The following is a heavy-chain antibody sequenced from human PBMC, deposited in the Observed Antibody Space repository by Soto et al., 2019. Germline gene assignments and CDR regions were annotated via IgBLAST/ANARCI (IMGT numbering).Heavy chain of an antibody. CDR1: GFTFSDYG. D-gene: IGHD3-10*01. CDR2: TNGRRDKR. CDR3: AKINMVSGRWDAFDV. V-gene: IGHV3-23*01. Sequence: GGSLRLSCAASGFTFSDYGMSWVRQAPGQGLEWVSGTNGRRDKRYYVDSVQGRLTIARDNSKNTLYMKMNSLRPEDTAVYYCAKINMVSGRWDAFDVWGQGTMVTVSS. J-gene: IGHJ3*01.